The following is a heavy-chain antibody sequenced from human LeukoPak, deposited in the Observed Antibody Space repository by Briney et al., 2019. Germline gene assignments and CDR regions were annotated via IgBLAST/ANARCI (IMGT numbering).Heavy chain of an antibody. J-gene: IGHJ4*02. CDR2: ITSSGRYI. Sequence: GGSLRLSCAASGFTFSSYSMNWVRQAPGKGLEWVSSITSSGRYIYYADSVKGRFTISRDNAKNSLYLQMNSLRAEDTAVYYCARDRNVLRYFDYWGQGTLVTVSS. D-gene: IGHD3-9*01. CDR3: ARDRNVLRYFDY. CDR1: GFTFSSYS. V-gene: IGHV3-21*01.